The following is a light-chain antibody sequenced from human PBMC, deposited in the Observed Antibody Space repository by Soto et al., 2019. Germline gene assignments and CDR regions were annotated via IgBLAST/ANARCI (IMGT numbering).Light chain of an antibody. J-gene: IGLJ1*01. Sequence: QSALTQPASVSGSPGQSITISCTGTSSDVGGYNYVSWYQQHTGKAPKVMIYEVSNRPSGVSNRFSASKSGNTASLTISGLQSEDEADYYCGSYSSAIHAYLFGTGTKLTVL. CDR3: GSYSSAIHAYL. CDR2: EVS. V-gene: IGLV2-14*01. CDR1: SSDVGGYNY.